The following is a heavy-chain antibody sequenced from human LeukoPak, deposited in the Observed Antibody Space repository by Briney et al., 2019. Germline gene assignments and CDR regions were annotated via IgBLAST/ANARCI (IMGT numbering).Heavy chain of an antibody. CDR2: IIPIFGTA. CDR1: GGTFSSYA. Sequence: SVKVSCKASGGTFSSYAISWVRQAPGQGLEWMGGIIPIFGTANYAQKFQGRVTVTADESTSTAYMELSSLRSEDTAVYYCARHSGQWLGRDVLDYWGQGTLVTVSS. CDR3: ARHSGQWLGRDVLDY. J-gene: IGHJ4*02. V-gene: IGHV1-69*01. D-gene: IGHD6-19*01.